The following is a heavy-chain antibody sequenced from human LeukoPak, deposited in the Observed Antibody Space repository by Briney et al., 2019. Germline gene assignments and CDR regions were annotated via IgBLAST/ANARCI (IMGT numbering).Heavy chain of an antibody. CDR2: ISAYNGST. J-gene: IGHJ3*02. V-gene: IGHV1-18*01. D-gene: IGHD1-26*01. CDR1: GYTFTSYG. Sequence: GASVKVSCKASGYTFTSYGISWVRQAPGKGLEWMGWISAYNGSTNYAQKLQGRVTMTTDTSTSTAYMELRSLRSDDTAVYYCARDRRSGSYGAFDIWGQGTMVTVSS. CDR3: ARDRRSGSYGAFDI.